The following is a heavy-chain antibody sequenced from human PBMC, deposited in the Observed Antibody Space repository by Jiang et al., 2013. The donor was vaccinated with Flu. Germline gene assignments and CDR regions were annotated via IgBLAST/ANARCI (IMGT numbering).Heavy chain of an antibody. Sequence: TCAVYGGSFSGYYWSWIRQPPGKGLEWIGEINHSGSTNYNPSLKSRVTISVDTSKNQFSLKLSSVTAADTAVYYCARRRRGTPHPDNDAFDIWGQGTMVTVSS. CDR2: INHSGST. V-gene: IGHV4-34*01. J-gene: IGHJ3*02. CDR3: ARRRRGTPHPDNDAFDI. D-gene: IGHD1-1*01. CDR1: GGSFSGYY.